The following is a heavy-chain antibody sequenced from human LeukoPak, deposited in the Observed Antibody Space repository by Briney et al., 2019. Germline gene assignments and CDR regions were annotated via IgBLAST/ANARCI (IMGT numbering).Heavy chain of an antibody. D-gene: IGHD6-19*01. J-gene: IGHJ3*02. CDR3: ARALAVAGDHDAFDI. Sequence: GGSLQISCKGSGSIFTSYWIGWVRQVPGKGPEWMGIIYPGDSDTRYSPSFQCQVTISAHKSISTAYLQWSSLKASDTAMYYCARALAVAGDHDAFDIWGQGTMVTVSS. V-gene: IGHV5-51*01. CDR2: IYPGDSDT. CDR1: GSIFTSYW.